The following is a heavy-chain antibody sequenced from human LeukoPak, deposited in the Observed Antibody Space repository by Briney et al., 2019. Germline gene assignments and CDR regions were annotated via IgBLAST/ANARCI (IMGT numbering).Heavy chain of an antibody. CDR3: ARTEWELRDAFDI. CDR1: GFTFSSYW. CDR2: INSDGSST. D-gene: IGHD1-26*01. J-gene: IGHJ3*02. V-gene: IGHV3-74*01. Sequence: PGGSLRLSCAASGFTFSSYWMYWVRQAPGKGLVWVSRINSDGSSTSYADSVKGRFTISRDNAKNTLYLQMNSLRSEDTAVYYCARTEWELRDAFDIWGQGTMVTVSS.